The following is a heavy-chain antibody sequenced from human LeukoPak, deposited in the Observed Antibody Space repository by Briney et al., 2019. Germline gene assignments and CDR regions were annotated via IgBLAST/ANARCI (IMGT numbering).Heavy chain of an antibody. J-gene: IGHJ4*02. V-gene: IGHV4-30-2*01. Sequence: SETLSLTCTVSGGSISSGGYYRSWIRRPPGKGLEWIGYIYHSGSTYYNPSLKSRVTISVDRSKNQFSLKLSSVTAADTAVYYCARVDMTTVVIDYWGQGTLVTVSS. CDR1: GGSISSGGYY. CDR2: IYHSGST. CDR3: ARVDMTTVVIDY. D-gene: IGHD4-23*01.